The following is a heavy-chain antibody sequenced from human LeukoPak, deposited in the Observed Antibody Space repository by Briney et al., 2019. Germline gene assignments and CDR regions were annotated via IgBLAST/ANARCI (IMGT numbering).Heavy chain of an antibody. J-gene: IGHJ3*02. CDR3: ARVGDGLNDAFDI. Sequence: WASVRVSCKASGYTSTGYFMNWVRQAPGQGLEWMGRINPNNGGTNYAQNFQVRVTMTRDTSISTAYMELSSLRSEDTAVYYCARVGDGLNDAFDIWGQGTMVTVSS. D-gene: IGHD5-24*01. V-gene: IGHV1-2*06. CDR1: GYTSTGYF. CDR2: INPNNGGT.